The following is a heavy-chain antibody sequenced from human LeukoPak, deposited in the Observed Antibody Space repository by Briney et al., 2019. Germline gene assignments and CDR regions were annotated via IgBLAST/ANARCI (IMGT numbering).Heavy chain of an antibody. D-gene: IGHD4-17*01. V-gene: IGHV4-59*08. CDR1: GDSIRNYY. J-gene: IGHJ4*02. CDR3: ARHSIAVTTFDY. CDR2: TYNRGST. Sequence: PSETLSLTCTVSGDSIRNYYLSWIRQPPGKGLEWIGYTYNRGSTNYNPSLKSRVTISENTSHNQCSLRLSAVTAADTAVYYCARHSIAVTTFDYWGQGHLVTVSS.